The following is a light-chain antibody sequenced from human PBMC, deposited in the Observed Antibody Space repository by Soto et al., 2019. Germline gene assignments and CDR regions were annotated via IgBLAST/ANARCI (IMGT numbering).Light chain of an antibody. CDR1: SRDVDGYNY. CDR3: CSYTSSSTPWV. V-gene: IGLV2-14*03. Sequence: QSALTQPASVSGSPGQSITISCTGTSRDVDGYNYVSWYQQHPGKAPKLMIYDVSDRPSGVSNRFSASKSGNTASLTISGLQAEDEADYYCCSYTSSSTPWVFGTGTKVTVL. J-gene: IGLJ1*01. CDR2: DVS.